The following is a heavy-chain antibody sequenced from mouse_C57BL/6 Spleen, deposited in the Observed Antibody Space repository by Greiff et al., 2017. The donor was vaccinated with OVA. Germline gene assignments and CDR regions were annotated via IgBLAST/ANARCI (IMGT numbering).Heavy chain of an antibody. CDR2: IDPSDSYT. CDR1: GYTFTSYW. V-gene: IGHV1-69*01. Sequence: QVQLQQPGAELVMPGASVKLSCKASGYTFTSYWMHWVKQRPGQGLEWIGEIDPSDSYTNYNQKFKGKSTLTVDKSSSTAYMQLSSLTSEDSAVYYCARRPSYGKGAMDYWGQGTSVTVSS. D-gene: IGHD2-1*01. J-gene: IGHJ4*01. CDR3: ARRPSYGKGAMDY.